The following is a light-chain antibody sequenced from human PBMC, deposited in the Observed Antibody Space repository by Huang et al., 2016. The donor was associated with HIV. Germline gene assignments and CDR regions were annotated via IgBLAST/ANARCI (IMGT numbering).Light chain of an antibody. V-gene: IGKV3-11*01. CDR3: QHRSNWPPSYT. Sequence: DIVLTQSPATLSLSPGERSTFSCRASPSVSSFLAWYQQKRGPAPRLPIYDSARRATGIPARFSGSGSGTDFTLTISSLEPEDFAVYYCQHRSNWPPSYTFGQGTKLEIK. J-gene: IGKJ2*01. CDR2: DSA. CDR1: PSVSSF.